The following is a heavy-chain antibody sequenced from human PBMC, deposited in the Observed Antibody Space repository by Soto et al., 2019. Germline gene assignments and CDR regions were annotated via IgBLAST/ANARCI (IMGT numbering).Heavy chain of an antibody. CDR3: AKSGIVATIPDAFDI. V-gene: IGHV3-23*01. J-gene: IGHJ3*02. Sequence: GSLRLSCAASGFSFSSYAMSWVRQAPGKGLEWVSAISGSGGSTYYADSVKGRFTISRDNSKNKLYLKMNSLRAEDTAVYYCAKSGIVATIPDAFDIWGQGTMVT. CDR1: GFSFSSYA. D-gene: IGHD5-12*01. CDR2: ISGSGGST.